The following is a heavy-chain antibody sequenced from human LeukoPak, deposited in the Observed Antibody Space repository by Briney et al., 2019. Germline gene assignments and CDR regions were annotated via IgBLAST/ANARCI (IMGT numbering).Heavy chain of an antibody. CDR2: ISWNSGSI. J-gene: IGHJ4*02. V-gene: IGHV3-9*01. Sequence: PGRSLRLSCAASGFTFDDYAMHWVRQAPGKGLEGVSGISWNSGSIGYADSVKGRFTISRDNAKNSLYLQMNSLRAEDTALYYCAKGSYGIDYWGQGTLVTVSS. CDR3: AKGSYGIDY. CDR1: GFTFDDYA. D-gene: IGHD5-18*01.